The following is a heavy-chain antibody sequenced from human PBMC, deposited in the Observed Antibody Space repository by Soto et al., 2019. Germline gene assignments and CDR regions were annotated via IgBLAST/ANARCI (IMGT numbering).Heavy chain of an antibody. CDR2: IYHSGIT. D-gene: IGHD6-13*01. Sequence: QVQLQESGPGLVKPSGTLSLTCAVSSGSISSINGWRWVRQPPGKGLEWIGEIYHSGITNYNPYPKRCLTISVDTSKLPSSVKLSSVTAADTAVYYCASGIRYSSSYSYMDVWGKGTPVTLSS. CDR3: ASGIRYSSSYSYMDV. J-gene: IGHJ6*03. V-gene: IGHV4-4*02. CDR1: SGSISSING.